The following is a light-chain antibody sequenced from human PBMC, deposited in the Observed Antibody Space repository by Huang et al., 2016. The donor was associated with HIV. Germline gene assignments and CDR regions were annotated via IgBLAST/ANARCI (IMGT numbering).Light chain of an antibody. Sequence: DIQMTQSPSSLSTSVGDRVTITCGASQGAGNSLAWYQQKPGKVPKLLIYAASTLRSGVPSRFSGSWSGTEFTLTISGLQPEDVATYYCQKYNSAPYTFGQGTRLDIK. V-gene: IGKV1-27*01. CDR2: AAS. CDR1: QGAGNS. CDR3: QKYNSAPYT. J-gene: IGKJ2*01.